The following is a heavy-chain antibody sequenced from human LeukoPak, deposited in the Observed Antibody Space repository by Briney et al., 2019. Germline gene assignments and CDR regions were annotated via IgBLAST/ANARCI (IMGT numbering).Heavy chain of an antibody. D-gene: IGHD4-23*01. CDR3: ARVKIYGGNSNWFDP. Sequence: GGSLRLSCAASGFTFSSYAMSWVRQAPGKGLEWVSAISGSGGSTYYADSVKGRFTISRDNSKNTLYLQMNSLRAEDTAVYYCARVKIYGGNSNWFDPWGQGTLVTVSS. J-gene: IGHJ5*02. CDR2: ISGSGGST. CDR1: GFTFSSYA. V-gene: IGHV3-23*01.